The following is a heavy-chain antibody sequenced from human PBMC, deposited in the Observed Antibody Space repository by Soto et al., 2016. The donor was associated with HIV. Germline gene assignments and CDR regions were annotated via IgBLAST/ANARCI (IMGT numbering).Heavy chain of an antibody. J-gene: IGHJ6*02. CDR2: IHHSGRT. V-gene: IGHV4-34*01. CDR1: GGSFSDYY. D-gene: IGHD3-10*01. CDR3: ARRRPYYGVYYGVDV. Sequence: QVQLNQWGAGLLKPSETLSLTCAVYGGSFSDYYWTWIRQPPGKRLEWIGQIHHSGRTDYNPSLKSRLNMSVDASKNQFSLKLTSVAATDTATYYCARRRPYYGVYYGVDVWGQGTRS.